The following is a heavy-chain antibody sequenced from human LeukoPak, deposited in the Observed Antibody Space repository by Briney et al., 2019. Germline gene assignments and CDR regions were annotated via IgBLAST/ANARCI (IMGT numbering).Heavy chain of an antibody. Sequence: GSLRLSCAASGFTFTNSAMTWVRQASGKGLEWVSTVSGSGGNTYYADSVKGRFTISRDNSENTLYLQMNSLRAQDTAVYYCAKSLAVPGSPDYWGLGTLVTVSS. V-gene: IGHV3-23*01. CDR2: VSGSGGNT. CDR1: GFTFTNSA. J-gene: IGHJ4*02. D-gene: IGHD6-19*01. CDR3: AKSLAVPGSPDY.